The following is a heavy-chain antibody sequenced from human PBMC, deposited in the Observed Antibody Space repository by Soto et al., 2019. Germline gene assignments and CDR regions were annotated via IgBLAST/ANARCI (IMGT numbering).Heavy chain of an antibody. CDR2: ISYDGSNK. CDR1: GFTFSSYA. V-gene: IGHV3-30-3*01. D-gene: IGHD3-3*01. Sequence: GGSLRLSCAASGFTFSSYAMHWVRQAPGKGLEWVAVISYDGSNKYYADSVKGRFTISRDNSKNTLYLQMNSLRAEDTAVYYCARDSGRGLEWLPSYYYYGMDVWGQGTTVTVSS. J-gene: IGHJ6*02. CDR3: ARDSGRGLEWLPSYYYYGMDV.